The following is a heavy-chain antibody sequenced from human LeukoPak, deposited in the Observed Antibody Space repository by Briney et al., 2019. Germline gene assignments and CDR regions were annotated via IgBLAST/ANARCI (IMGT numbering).Heavy chain of an antibody. CDR2: INHSGST. J-gene: IGHJ6*03. V-gene: IGHV4-34*01. CDR1: GFTFNNYW. D-gene: IGHD6-13*01. CDR3: ARHGEIAAAGTRYYYMDV. Sequence: GSLRLSCEASGFTFNNYWMSWVRQAPGKGLEWIGEINHSGSTNYNSSLKSRVTISVDTSKNQFSLKLSSVTAADTAVYYCARHGEIAAAGTRYYYMDVWGKGTTVTISS.